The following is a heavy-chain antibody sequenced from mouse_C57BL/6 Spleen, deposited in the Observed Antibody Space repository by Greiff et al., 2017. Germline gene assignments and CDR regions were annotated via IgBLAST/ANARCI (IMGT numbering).Heavy chain of an antibody. D-gene: IGHD3-1*01. CDR2: IDPETGGT. CDR3: TRGLEGAMDY. Sequence: QVQLKESGAELVRPGASVTLSCKASGYTFTDYEMHWVKQTPVHGLEWIGAIDPETGGTAYNQKFKGKAILTADKSSSTAYMELRSLTAEDSAVYYCTRGLEGAMDYWGKGTSVTVSS. CDR1: GYTFTDYE. V-gene: IGHV1-15*01. J-gene: IGHJ4*01.